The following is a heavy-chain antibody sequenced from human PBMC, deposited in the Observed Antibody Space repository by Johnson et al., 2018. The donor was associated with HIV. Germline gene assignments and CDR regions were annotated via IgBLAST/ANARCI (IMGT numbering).Heavy chain of an antibody. CDR2: ISTSGGTL. V-gene: IGHV3-11*04. D-gene: IGHD2-21*01. CDR1: GFTFNDYY. CDR3: ARRMVVGYHALDF. Sequence: VQLVESGGGVVQPGRSLRLSCAASGFTFNDYYMSWIRQAPGKGLELLSYISTSGGTLYYADSVKDRFTIFRDYAKSSLYLQMNSLRVEDTAIYYCARRMVVGYHALDFWGQGTVVSVPS. J-gene: IGHJ3*01.